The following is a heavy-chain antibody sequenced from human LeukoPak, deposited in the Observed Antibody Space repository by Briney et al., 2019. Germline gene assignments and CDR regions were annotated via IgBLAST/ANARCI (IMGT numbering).Heavy chain of an antibody. CDR3: ARADNGANSWVNY. D-gene: IGHD4-23*01. V-gene: IGHV3-74*01. J-gene: IGHJ4*02. CDR1: GFTFSSYW. Sequence: GGSLRLSCAASGFTFSSYWMHWVRQAPGKGLVWISRINSDGSGTSYADSVKGRFTISRDNAKNTLYLQMNSLRAEDTAVYYCARADNGANSWVNYWGQGTLVTVSS. CDR2: INSDGSGT.